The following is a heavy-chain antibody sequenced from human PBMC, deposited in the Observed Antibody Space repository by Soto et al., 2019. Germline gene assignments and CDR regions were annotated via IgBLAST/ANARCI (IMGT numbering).Heavy chain of an antibody. CDR3: ANSDFTFGSIDVFDM. CDR2: IDPSDSYT. CDR1: GYTFSNYW. D-gene: IGHD3-10*01. Sequence: RGESLKISCKGSGYTFSNYWIFWVRQTPGKGLEWMGSIDPSDSYTTYSPSFQGHVTISADKSINTAFLTWTSLKSSDSGMYYCANSDFTFGSIDVFDMWGQGTMVTVSS. J-gene: IGHJ3*02. V-gene: IGHV5-10-1*01.